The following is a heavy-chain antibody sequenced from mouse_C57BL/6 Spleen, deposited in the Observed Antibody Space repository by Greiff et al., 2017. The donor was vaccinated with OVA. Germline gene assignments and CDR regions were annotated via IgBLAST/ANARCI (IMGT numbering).Heavy chain of an antibody. Sequence: VQLQQPGAELVKPGASVKVSCKASGYTFTSSWMHWVKQRPGQGLEWIGRIHPSDSDTNYNQKFQGKATLTVDKSSSTAYMQRSSLTSEDAAVYDCAVSDDGYCRFADWGQGTLVTVSA. CDR1: GYTFTSSW. CDR3: AVSDDGYCRFAD. V-gene: IGHV1-74*01. CDR2: IHPSDSDT. D-gene: IGHD2-3*01. J-gene: IGHJ3*01.